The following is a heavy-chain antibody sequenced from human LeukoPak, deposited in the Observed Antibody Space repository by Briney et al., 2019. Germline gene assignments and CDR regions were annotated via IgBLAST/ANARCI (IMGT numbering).Heavy chain of an antibody. D-gene: IGHD6-13*01. CDR2: ISSSSSYI. Sequence: GSLRLSCAASGFTFSSYSMNWVRQAPGKGLEWVSSISSSSSYIYYADSVKGRFTISRDNAKNSLYLQMNSLRAEDTAVYYCAREVFTAAADIWGQGTMVTVSS. CDR3: AREVFTAAADI. J-gene: IGHJ3*02. CDR1: GFTFSSYS. V-gene: IGHV3-21*01.